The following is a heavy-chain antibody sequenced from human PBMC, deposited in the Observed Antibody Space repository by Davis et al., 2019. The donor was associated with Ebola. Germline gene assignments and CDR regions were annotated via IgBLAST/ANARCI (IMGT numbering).Heavy chain of an antibody. CDR3: ARDYSLYYYYGMDV. CDR1: GFTFTSSA. Sequence: SVKVSCKASGFTFTSSAVQWVRQARGQRLEWIGWIVVGSGNTNYAQKFQERVTITRDMSTSTAYMELSSLRSEDTAVYYCARDYSLYYYYGMDVWGQGTTVTVSS. V-gene: IGHV1-58*01. CDR2: IVVGSGNT. D-gene: IGHD4-11*01. J-gene: IGHJ6*02.